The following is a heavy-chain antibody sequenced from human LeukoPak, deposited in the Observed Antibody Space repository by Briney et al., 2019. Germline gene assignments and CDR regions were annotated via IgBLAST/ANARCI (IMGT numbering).Heavy chain of an antibody. V-gene: IGHV3-7*01. Sequence: PGGSLRLSCAASGFTFTTYWMSWVRQAPGKGLEWVANIKQDGTERYYVDSVKGRFTISRDNVKNSLYLQMNSLRAEDTAVYYCARFHLYYYYYYMDVWGKGTTVTVSS. CDR3: ARFHLYYYYYYMDV. CDR2: IKQDGTER. J-gene: IGHJ6*03. D-gene: IGHD3-3*02. CDR1: GFTFTTYW.